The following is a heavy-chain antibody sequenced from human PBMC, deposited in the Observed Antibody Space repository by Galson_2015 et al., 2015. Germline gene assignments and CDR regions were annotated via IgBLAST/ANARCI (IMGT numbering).Heavy chain of an antibody. D-gene: IGHD4-23*01. CDR3: ATTPYGGNSQHFDY. V-gene: IGHV1-46*01. CDR2: INPSGGST. Sequence: SVKVSCKASGYTFTSYYMHWVRQAPGQGLEWMGIINPSGGSTSYAQKFQGRVTITANESTSTAYMELSSLRSEDTAVYYCATTPYGGNSQHFDYWGQGTLVTISS. CDR1: GYTFTSYY. J-gene: IGHJ4*02.